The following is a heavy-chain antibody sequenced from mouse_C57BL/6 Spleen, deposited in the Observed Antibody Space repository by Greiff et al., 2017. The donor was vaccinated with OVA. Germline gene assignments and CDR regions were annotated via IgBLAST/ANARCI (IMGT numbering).Heavy chain of an antibody. CDR2: IHPNSGST. Sequence: VQLQQPGAELVKPGASVKLSCKASGYTFTSYWMHWVKQRPGQGLEWIGMIHPNSGSTNYNEKFKSKATLTVDKSSSTAYMQLSSLTSEDSAVYYCARDYGSSPPFAYWGQGTLVTVSA. CDR3: ARDYGSSPPFAY. D-gene: IGHD1-1*01. V-gene: IGHV1-64*01. J-gene: IGHJ3*01. CDR1: GYTFTSYW.